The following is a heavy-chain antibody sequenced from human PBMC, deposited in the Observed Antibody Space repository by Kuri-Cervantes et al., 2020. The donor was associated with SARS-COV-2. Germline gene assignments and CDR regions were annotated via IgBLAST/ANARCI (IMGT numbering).Heavy chain of an antibody. CDR1: GFTFSSYA. J-gene: IGHJ5*02. Sequence: GGSLRLSCAASGFTFSSYARHWVRQAPGKGLEWVAVISYDGSNKYYADSVKGRFTISRDNAKNTLYLQMNSLRDDDTAVYYCARSADSTSSGSNWLDPWGLGTLVTVSS. D-gene: IGHD6-6*01. V-gene: IGHV3-30*07. CDR3: ARSADSTSSGSNWLDP. CDR2: ISYDGSNK.